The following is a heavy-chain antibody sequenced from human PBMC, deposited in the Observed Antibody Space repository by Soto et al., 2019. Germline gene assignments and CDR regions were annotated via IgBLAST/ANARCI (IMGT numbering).Heavy chain of an antibody. CDR1: GFSFFSYA. J-gene: IGHJ5*02. Sequence: GGSLILSGTGSGFSFFSYAMSWVRQAPGKGLEWVSTISGSGGHTYYADSVKGRFVVSRDNDKNTVYLHMSSLTGEDTAVYFCAEIEMGWFAHWGQGTQVTVSS. CDR3: AEIEMGWFAH. D-gene: IGHD2-8*01. CDR2: ISGSGGHT. V-gene: IGHV3-23*01.